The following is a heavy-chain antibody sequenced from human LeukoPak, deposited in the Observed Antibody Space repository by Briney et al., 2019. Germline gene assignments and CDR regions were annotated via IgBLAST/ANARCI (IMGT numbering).Heavy chain of an antibody. D-gene: IGHD3-10*01. J-gene: IGHJ4*02. CDR1: GGSFSGYY. Sequence: SETPSLTCAVYGGSFSGYYWSWIRQPPGKGLEWIGEINHSGSTNYNPSLKSRVTISVDTSKNQFSLKLSSVTAADTAVYYCARRYGSGSYFPPGWGQGTLVTVSS. V-gene: IGHV4-34*01. CDR2: INHSGST. CDR3: ARRYGSGSYFPPG.